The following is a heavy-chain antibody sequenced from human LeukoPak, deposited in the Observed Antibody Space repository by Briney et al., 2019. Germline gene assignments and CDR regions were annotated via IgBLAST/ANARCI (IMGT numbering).Heavy chain of an antibody. V-gene: IGHV2-5*01. CDR2: IYWNDDK. Sequence: SGPTLVNPTQTLTLTCTFSGFSLRSSGAGVGWIRQPPGKALEWLALIYWNDDKRYSPSLKSRLIITKDTSKNQVVLTMTNMDPVDTATYYCAHRLSVATGDYMDVWGKGTTVTVSS. J-gene: IGHJ6*03. CDR3: AHRLSVATGDYMDV. D-gene: IGHD1-14*01. CDR1: GFSLRSSGAG.